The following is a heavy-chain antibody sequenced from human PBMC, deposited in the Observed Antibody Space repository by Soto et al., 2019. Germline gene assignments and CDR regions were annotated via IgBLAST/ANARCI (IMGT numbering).Heavy chain of an antibody. J-gene: IGHJ4*02. V-gene: IGHV4-30-4*01. CDR2: IYYSGST. D-gene: IGHD2-21*02. CDR3: ARDRGVVTATVLYFDY. Sequence: LSLTCTVSGGSISSGDYYWSWIRQPPGKGLEWIGYIYYSGSTYYNPSLKSRVTISVDTSKNQFSLKLSSVTAADTAVYYCARDRGVVTATVLYFDYWGQGTLVTVSS. CDR1: GGSISSGDYY.